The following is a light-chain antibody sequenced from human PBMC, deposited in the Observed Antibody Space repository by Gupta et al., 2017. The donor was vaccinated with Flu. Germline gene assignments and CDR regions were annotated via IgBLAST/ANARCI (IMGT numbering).Light chain of an antibody. Sequence: SSSNIGNNYVSWYQQLPGTAPKLLIYDNYKRPSGIPDRFSGSKSGTSATLGITGLQTGDEADFYGGTWDSSLSTGVFGGGTKLTVL. J-gene: IGLJ2*01. CDR1: SSNIGNNY. CDR2: DNY. V-gene: IGLV1-51*01. CDR3: GTWDSSLSTGV.